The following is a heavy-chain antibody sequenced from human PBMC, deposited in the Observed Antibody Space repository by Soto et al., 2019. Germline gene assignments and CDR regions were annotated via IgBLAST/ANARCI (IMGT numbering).Heavy chain of an antibody. V-gene: IGHV4-34*01. CDR3: ARGRVNAGIAEKYYYYGMDV. CDR2: INHSGST. Sequence: SETLSLTCAVYGGSFSGYYWSWIRQPPGKGLEWIGEINHSGSTNYNPSLKSRVTISVDTSKNQFSLKLSSVTAADTAVYYCARGRVNAGIAEKYYYYGMDVWGQGTTVTVSS. D-gene: IGHD6-13*01. CDR1: GGSFSGYY. J-gene: IGHJ6*02.